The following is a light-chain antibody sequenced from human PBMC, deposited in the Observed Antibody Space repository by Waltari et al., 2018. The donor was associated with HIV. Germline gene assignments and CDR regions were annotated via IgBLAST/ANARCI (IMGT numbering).Light chain of an antibody. CDR3: CSCPRSGIRYV. CDR2: EGT. Sequence: QSALTQRASVSGSPGQSITISCTESSSDVGNYNLVSWYQQHPGKAPKLIIYEGTKRPSGVSNRFSGSKSGNTASLTISGLQAEDEADYYCCSCPRSGIRYVFGTGTKVTVL. V-gene: IGLV2-23*01. J-gene: IGLJ1*01. CDR1: SSDVGNYNL.